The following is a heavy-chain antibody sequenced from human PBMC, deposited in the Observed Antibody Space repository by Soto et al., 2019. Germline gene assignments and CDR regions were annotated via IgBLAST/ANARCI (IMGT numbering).Heavy chain of an antibody. J-gene: IGHJ4*02. CDR1: GFTFGDYA. CDR3: TSGREWELLLSHY. CDR2: IRSKAYGETT. V-gene: IGHV3-49*03. D-gene: IGHD1-26*01. Sequence: EVQLVESGGGLVQPGRSLTLSCTTSGFTFGDYAMSWFRQAPGKGLEWVGFIRSKAYGETTEYAASVKGRFTFSRDDSKNIAYLQMNSLKIEDTAVYYCTSGREWELLLSHYWGQGALVTVSS.